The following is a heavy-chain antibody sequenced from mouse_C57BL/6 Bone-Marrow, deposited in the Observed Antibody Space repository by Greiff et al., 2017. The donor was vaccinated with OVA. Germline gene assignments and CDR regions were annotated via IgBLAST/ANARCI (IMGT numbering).Heavy chain of an antibody. D-gene: IGHD2-1*01. CDR3: ARGIYYGNQGGFDV. J-gene: IGHJ1*03. V-gene: IGHV1-55*01. CDR2: IYPGSGST. CDR1: GYTFTSYW. Sequence: VQLQQPGAELVKPGASVKMSCKASGYTFTSYWITWVKQRPGQGLEWIGDIYPGSGSTNYNEKFKSKATLTVDTSSSTAYMQLSSLTSEDSAVYYCARGIYYGNQGGFDVWGTGTTVTVSS.